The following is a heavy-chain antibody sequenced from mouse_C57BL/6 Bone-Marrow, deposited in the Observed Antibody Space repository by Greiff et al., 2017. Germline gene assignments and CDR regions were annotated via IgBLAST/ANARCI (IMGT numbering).Heavy chain of an antibody. J-gene: IGHJ1*03. Sequence: EVHLVESGGDLVKPGGSLTLSCAASGFTFSSYGMSWVRQTPDKRLEWVATISSGGSYTYYPDSVKGRYTISRDNAKNTLYLQMSSLKSEDTAMYYGARYYDSSYEEWYFDVWGTGTTVTVSS. V-gene: IGHV5-6*01. CDR3: ARYYDSSYEEWYFDV. D-gene: IGHD1-1*01. CDR2: ISSGGSYT. CDR1: GFTFSSYG.